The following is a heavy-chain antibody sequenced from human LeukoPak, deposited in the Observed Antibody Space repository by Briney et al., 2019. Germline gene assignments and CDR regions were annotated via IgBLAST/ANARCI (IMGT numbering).Heavy chain of an antibody. J-gene: IGHJ5*02. CDR2: IYYSGST. D-gene: IGHD3-22*01. Sequence: SETLSLTCTVSGGPISSGDYYWSWLRQPPGKGLEWIGYIYYSGSTYYNPSLKSRVTISVDTSKNQFSLKLSSVTAADTAVYYCARDYYDSSGYYDPQDNWFDPWGQGTLVTVSS. CDR1: GGPISSGDYY. CDR3: ARDYYDSSGYYDPQDNWFDP. V-gene: IGHV4-30-4*01.